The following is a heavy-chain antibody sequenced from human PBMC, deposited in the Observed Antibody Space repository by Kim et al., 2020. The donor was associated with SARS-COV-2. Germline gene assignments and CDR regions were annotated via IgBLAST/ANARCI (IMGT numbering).Heavy chain of an antibody. J-gene: IGHJ4*02. Sequence: GNTASTQKFQGRYTMTRDTSSSTVYMELTNLISEDTAVYYCAREEGATDYWGQGTLVTVSS. V-gene: IGHV1-46*01. CDR3: AREEGATDY. CDR2: GNT. D-gene: IGHD1-26*01.